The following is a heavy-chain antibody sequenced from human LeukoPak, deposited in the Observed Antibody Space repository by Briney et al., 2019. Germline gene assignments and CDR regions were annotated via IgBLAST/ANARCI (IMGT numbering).Heavy chain of an antibody. J-gene: IGHJ4*02. CDR2: IYGDGNT. CDR1: GFTFSSYW. Sequence: PGGSLRLSCAASGFTFSSYWMSWVRQAPGKGLEWVSVIYGDGNTNFADSVRGRFTISRDNSKNTVYLQMNSLRVEDTALYYCARDVIGDAYSSFDYWGLGILVVVFS. CDR3: ARDVIGDAYSSFDY. D-gene: IGHD5-24*01. V-gene: IGHV3-66*01.